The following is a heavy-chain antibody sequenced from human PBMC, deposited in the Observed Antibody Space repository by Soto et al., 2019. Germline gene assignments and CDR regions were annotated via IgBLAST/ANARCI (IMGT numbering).Heavy chain of an antibody. Sequence: VQLVESGGGLVQPGGSLRLSCAASGFTFSSYSMNWVRQAPGKGLEWVSYISSSSSTIYYADSVKGRFTISRDNAKNSLYLQMNSLRDEDTAVYYCARIHGTMVRGRSGGKNFDYWGQGTLVTVSS. V-gene: IGHV3-48*02. CDR1: GFTFSSYS. J-gene: IGHJ4*02. D-gene: IGHD3-10*01. CDR3: ARIHGTMVRGRSGGKNFDY. CDR2: ISSSSSTI.